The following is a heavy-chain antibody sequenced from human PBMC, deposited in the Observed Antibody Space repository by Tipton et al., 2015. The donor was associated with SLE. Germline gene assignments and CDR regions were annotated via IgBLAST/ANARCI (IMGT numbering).Heavy chain of an antibody. V-gene: IGHV3-66*01. CDR2: IYSGGST. J-gene: IGHJ4*02. D-gene: IGHD5-12*01. Sequence: GSLRLSCAASGFTVSSNYMSWVRQAPGKGQEWVSVIYSGGSTYYADSVKGRFTISRDNSKNTLYLQMNSLRAEDTAVYYCAREGVATFTLDYWGQGTLVTVSS. CDR1: GFTVSSNY. CDR3: AREGVATFTLDY.